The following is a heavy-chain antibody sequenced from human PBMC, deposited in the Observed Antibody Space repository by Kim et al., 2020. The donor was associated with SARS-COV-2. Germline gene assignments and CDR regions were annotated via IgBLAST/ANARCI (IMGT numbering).Heavy chain of an antibody. Sequence: SETLSLTCTVSGGSISSYYWSWIRQPPGKGLEWIGYISYSGSTNYNPSLKSRVTISVDTSKNQFSLKLSSVTAADTAVYYCARDLMVAGTYAFDILGQGTMVTVSS. CDR2: ISYSGST. D-gene: IGHD2-15*01. J-gene: IGHJ3*02. V-gene: IGHV4-59*01. CDR1: GGSISSYY. CDR3: ARDLMVAGTYAFDI.